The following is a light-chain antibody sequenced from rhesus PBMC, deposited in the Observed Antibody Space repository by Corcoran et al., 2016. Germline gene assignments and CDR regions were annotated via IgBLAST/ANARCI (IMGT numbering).Light chain of an antibody. CDR1: QGISNK. V-gene: IGKV1-25*01. CDR3: QHRYGTPCS. CDR2: KAS. J-gene: IGKJ2*01. Sequence: DIQMTQSPSSPSASVGDRVTITCQASQGISNKLAWYQQKPGKVPKLLIYKASRLQSGVPSRFSGSGSGTDFTLPLRSLKPEDFASYYFQHRYGTPCSFGQGTKVQIK.